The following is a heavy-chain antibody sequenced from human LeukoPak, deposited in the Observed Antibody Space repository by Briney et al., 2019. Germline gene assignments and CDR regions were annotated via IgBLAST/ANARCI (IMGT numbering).Heavy chain of an antibody. J-gene: IGHJ5*02. Sequence: GGSLRLSCAASGFTFSSYWMSWVRQAPGKGLEWVANIKQDGSEKYYVDSVKGRFTISRDNAKNSLYLQMNSLRAEDTAVYYCARVAAAGTRLDNWFDPWGQGTLVTVSS. CDR1: GFTFSSYW. CDR2: IKQDGSEK. V-gene: IGHV3-7*01. D-gene: IGHD6-13*01. CDR3: ARVAAAGTRLDNWFDP.